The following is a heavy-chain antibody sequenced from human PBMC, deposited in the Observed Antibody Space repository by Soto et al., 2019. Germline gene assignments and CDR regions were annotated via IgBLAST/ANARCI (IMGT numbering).Heavy chain of an antibody. CDR2: ISSSGSTI. J-gene: IGHJ3*02. V-gene: IGHV3-48*03. CDR1: GFTFSSYE. D-gene: IGHD3-22*01. Sequence: PGGSLRLSCAASGFTFSSYEMNWVRQAPGKGLEWVSYISSSGSTIYYADSVKGRFTISRDNAKNSLYLQMNSLRAEDTAVYYCARGGITMIVVVITDAFDIWGQGTMVTVSS. CDR3: ARGGITMIVVVITDAFDI.